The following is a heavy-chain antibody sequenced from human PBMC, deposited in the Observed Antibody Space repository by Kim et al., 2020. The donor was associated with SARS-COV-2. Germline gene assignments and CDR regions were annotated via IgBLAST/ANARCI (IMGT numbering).Heavy chain of an antibody. CDR2: INPNSGGT. CDR3: ARPGALKARSTQSYYFDY. D-gene: IGHD1-26*01. CDR1: GYTFTGYY. Sequence: ASVKVSCKASGYTFTGYYMHWVRQAPGQGLEWMGWINPNSGGTNYAQKFQGRVTMTRDTSISTAYMELSRLRSDDTAVYYCARPGALKARSTQSYYFDYWGQGTLVTVSS. V-gene: IGHV1-2*02. J-gene: IGHJ4*02.